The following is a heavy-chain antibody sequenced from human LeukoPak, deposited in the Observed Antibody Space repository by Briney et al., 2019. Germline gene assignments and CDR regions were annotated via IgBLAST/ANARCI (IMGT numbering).Heavy chain of an antibody. V-gene: IGHV3-21*01. CDR1: GFTFSSYS. CDR2: ISSRSSYI. J-gene: IGHJ4*02. Sequence: GGSLRLSCAASGFTFSSYSMNWVRQAPGKGLEWVSSISSRSSYIYYADSVKGRFTISGDNAKNSLYLQMNSLRAEDTAVYYCARDLDSRFDYWGQGTLVTVSS. D-gene: IGHD6-13*01. CDR3: ARDLDSRFDY.